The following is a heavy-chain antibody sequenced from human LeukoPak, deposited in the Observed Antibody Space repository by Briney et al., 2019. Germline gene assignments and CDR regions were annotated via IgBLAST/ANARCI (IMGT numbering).Heavy chain of an antibody. D-gene: IGHD1-26*01. J-gene: IGHJ3*02. CDR3: ARGSGSLSFDI. Sequence: PSETLSLTCTVSGGSISSYYWSWIRQLPGKGLEWIGYIYYSGSTNYNPSLKSRVTISVDTSKNQFSLKLSSVTAADTAVYYCARGSGSLSFDIWGQGTMVTVSS. CDR1: GGSISSYY. CDR2: IYYSGST. V-gene: IGHV4-59*01.